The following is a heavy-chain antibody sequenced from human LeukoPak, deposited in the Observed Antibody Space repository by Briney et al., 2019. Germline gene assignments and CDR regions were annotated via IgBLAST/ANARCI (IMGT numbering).Heavy chain of an antibody. D-gene: IGHD2-2*01. V-gene: IGHV1-18*01. Sequence: ASVKVSCKASGYTFTSYGISWVRQAPGQGLEWMGWISAYNGNTNYAQKFQGRVTITADESTSTAYMELSSLRSEDTAVYYCAREGYCSSTSCHAAWFDPWGQGTLVTVSS. CDR3: AREGYCSSTSCHAAWFDP. CDR1: GYTFTSYG. CDR2: ISAYNGNT. J-gene: IGHJ5*02.